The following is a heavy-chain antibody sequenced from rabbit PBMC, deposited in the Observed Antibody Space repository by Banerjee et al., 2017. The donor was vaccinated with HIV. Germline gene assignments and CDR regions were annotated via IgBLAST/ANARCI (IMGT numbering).Heavy chain of an antibody. CDR2: IYTGSGST. J-gene: IGHJ3*01. CDR1: GLDFSSNA. V-gene: IGHV1S47*01. Sequence: QEQLVESGGGLVQPEGSLTLTCKASGLDFSSNAMCWVRQAPGKGPEWIACIYTGSGSTYYASWVNGRFTISRSTSLNTVTLQMTSLTAADTATYFCARASNSDAWDDFHLWGQGTLVTVS. CDR3: ARASNSDAWDDFHL. D-gene: IGHD4-1*01.